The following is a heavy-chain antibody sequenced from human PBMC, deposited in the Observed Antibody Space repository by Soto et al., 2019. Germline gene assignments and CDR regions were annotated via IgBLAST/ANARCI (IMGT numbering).Heavy chain of an antibody. CDR3: AKESSESGYSYGDYYYYYGMDV. Sequence: EVQLLESGGGLVQPGGSLRLSCVASGFTFSNYAMSWVRQVPGKGLEWVSVISASGGSTYDADSVKGRFTISRDNSKNTLYLQMISLRAEDTAVYYCAKESSESGYSYGDYYYYYGMDVWGQGTTVTVSS. V-gene: IGHV3-23*01. CDR1: GFTFSNYA. J-gene: IGHJ6*02. D-gene: IGHD5-18*01. CDR2: ISASGGST.